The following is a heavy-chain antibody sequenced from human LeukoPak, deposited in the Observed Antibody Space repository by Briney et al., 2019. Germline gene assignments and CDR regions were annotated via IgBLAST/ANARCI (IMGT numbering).Heavy chain of an antibody. CDR2: ISAYNGNT. CDR1: GYTFTSYG. CDR3: ASGRWLRNPMDV. V-gene: IGHV1-18*01. D-gene: IGHD5-24*01. Sequence: ASVKVSCKASGYTFTSYGISWVRQAPGQGLEWMGWISAYNGNTNYAQKLQGRVTMTTDTSTSTAYMELRSLRSDDTALYYCASGRWLRNPMDVWGKGTTVTVSS. J-gene: IGHJ6*03.